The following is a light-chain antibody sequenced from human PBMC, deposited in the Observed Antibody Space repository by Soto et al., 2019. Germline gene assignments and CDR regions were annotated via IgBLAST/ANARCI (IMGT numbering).Light chain of an antibody. Sequence: EIVLTQSPDALSLSPGERVSLSCRASRPVVRQYIAWYHQKPGQAPRLPIHDAVSRAAGIPDRFSGIVRASGTDFTLFISRLEPEDCLVFYCQQNERALTFGAASKVDI. CDR1: RPVVRQY. CDR2: DAV. J-gene: IGKJ3*01. CDR3: QQNERALT. V-gene: IGKV3-20*01.